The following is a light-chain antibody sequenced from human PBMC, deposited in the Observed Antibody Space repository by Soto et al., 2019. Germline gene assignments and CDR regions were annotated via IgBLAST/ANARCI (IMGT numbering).Light chain of an antibody. Sequence: QSVLPQPASLSGSPGQSITISCTGTISDIGAYDYVSWFQQHPGKAPKLMISEVNNRPSGVSNRFSGSKSGNTAYLTISGLQVEDEAEYFCFSFTTTRTHVYGTGTKVTVL. J-gene: IGLJ1*01. CDR3: FSFTTTRTHV. CDR1: ISDIGAYDY. V-gene: IGLV2-14*01. CDR2: EVN.